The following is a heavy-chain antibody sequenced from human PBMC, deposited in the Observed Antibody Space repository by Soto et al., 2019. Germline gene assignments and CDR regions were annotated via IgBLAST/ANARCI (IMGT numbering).Heavy chain of an antibody. D-gene: IGHD3-10*01. CDR3: ARRYYFDSGSFSPDS. J-gene: IGHJ4*02. CDR1: GYIFDNFW. Sequence: GESLKISCKASGYIFDNFWIGWVRQMPGKGLEWMGIIYPGDSDTRYSPSFQGQVTISAAKSISTAYLQWSSLKASDTGIYYCARRYYFDSGSFSPDSWGQGTLVTVSS. V-gene: IGHV5-51*01. CDR2: IYPGDSDT.